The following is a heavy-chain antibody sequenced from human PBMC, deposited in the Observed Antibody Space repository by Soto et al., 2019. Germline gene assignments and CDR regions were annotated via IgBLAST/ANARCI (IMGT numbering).Heavy chain of an antibody. V-gene: IGHV3-30*18. CDR3: AKDWRLATKGFNYYYGMDV. J-gene: IGHJ6*02. CDR2: ISYDGSNK. Sequence: QPGGSLRLSCAASGFTLSSYGMYWVRQAPGKGLEWVAVISYDGSNKYYADSVKGRFTISRDNSKNTLYVQMNSLGAEDTAVYYCAKDWRLATKGFNYYYGMDVWGQGTTVTVSS. CDR1: GFTLSSYG. D-gene: IGHD5-12*01.